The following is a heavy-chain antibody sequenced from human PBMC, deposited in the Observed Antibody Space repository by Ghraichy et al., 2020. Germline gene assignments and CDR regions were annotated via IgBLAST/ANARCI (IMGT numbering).Heavy chain of an antibody. J-gene: IGHJ4*01. V-gene: IGHV3-23*01. CDR3: AKGGYDFWSGYPQILDY. D-gene: IGHD3-3*01. CDR1: GFTFSSYA. Sequence: GGSLRLSCAASGFTFSSYAMSWVRQAPGKGLEWVSAISGSGGSTYYADSVKGRFTISRDNSKNTLYLQMNSLRAEDTAVYYCAKGGYDFWSGYPQILDYWGHGTLVTVSS. CDR2: ISGSGGST.